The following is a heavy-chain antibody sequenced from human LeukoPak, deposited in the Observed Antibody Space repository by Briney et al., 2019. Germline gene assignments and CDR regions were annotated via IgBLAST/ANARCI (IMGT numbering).Heavy chain of an antibody. Sequence: SQTLSLTCTLSGGSVSSGDYYWSWLHQPPGNGLEWIGYNYYSGSPYYHPSLKSLVTISVDTSKNQFSLKLSAVTAADTAVYYCARVVLVPAARIDYWVQGALVTVSS. CDR1: GGSVSSGDYY. D-gene: IGHD2-2*01. CDR3: ARVVLVPAARIDY. J-gene: IGHJ4*02. V-gene: IGHV4-30-4*08. CDR2: NYYSGSP.